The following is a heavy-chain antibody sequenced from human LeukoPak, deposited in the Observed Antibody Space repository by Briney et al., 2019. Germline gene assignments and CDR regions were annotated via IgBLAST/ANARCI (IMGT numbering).Heavy chain of an antibody. CDR2: ISSTSAHI. V-gene: IGHV3-21*04. D-gene: IGHD5-12*01. J-gene: IGHJ4*02. CDR3: ARERVDIVATDSYYFDY. CDR1: GFSFNTYS. Sequence: GGSLRLSCAASGFSFNTYSMNWVRQAPGKGLEWVSSISSTSAHIFYADSVKGRFSISRDNAKNSLYLQMNSLRAEDTAVYYCARERVDIVATDSYYFDYWGQGTLVTVSS.